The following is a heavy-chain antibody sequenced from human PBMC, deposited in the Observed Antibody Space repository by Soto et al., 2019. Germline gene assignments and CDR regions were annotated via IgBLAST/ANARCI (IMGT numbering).Heavy chain of an antibody. CDR1: GFHLTSSR. J-gene: IGHJ6*03. Sequence: GGSLRLSCVASGFHLTSSRMNWVRQATGKGLDWVASIYGSGKDDFYRHSVKGRFAISRDRAGTSLLLRMESVKGEDTAVYHCARVHLLAGHAFYSARAGGGRGTGVTVSS. V-gene: IGHV3-21*01. CDR2: IYGSGKDD. D-gene: IGHD2-21*01. CDR3: ARVHLLAGHAFYSARAG.